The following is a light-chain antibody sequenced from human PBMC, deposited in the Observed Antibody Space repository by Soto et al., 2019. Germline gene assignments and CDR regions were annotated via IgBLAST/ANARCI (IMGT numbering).Light chain of an antibody. CDR1: SSDVGGYNY. CDR2: EDS. J-gene: IGLJ1*01. Sequence: QSALTQPASVSGSPGQSITISCTGTSSDVGGYNYVSWYQQHPGQAPKLLIYEDSNRPSGVSNRFSGSKSGNTASLTISGLQAEADDYYYCSAYTSSSTGVFGTGTQLTVL. V-gene: IGLV2-14*01. CDR3: SAYTSSSTGV.